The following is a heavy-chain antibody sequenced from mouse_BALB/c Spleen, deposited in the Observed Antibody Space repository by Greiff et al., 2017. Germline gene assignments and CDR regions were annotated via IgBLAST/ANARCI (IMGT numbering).Heavy chain of an antibody. V-gene: IGHV5-4*02. Sequence: EVKLMESGGGLVKPGGSLKLSCAASGFTFSDYYMYWVRQTPEKRLEWVATISDGGSYTYYPDSVKGRFTISRDNAKNNLYLQMSSLKSEDTAMYYCAREGATAGENAMDYWGQGTSVTVSS. D-gene: IGHD1-2*01. CDR1: GFTFSDYY. CDR3: AREGATAGENAMDY. CDR2: ISDGGSYT. J-gene: IGHJ4*01.